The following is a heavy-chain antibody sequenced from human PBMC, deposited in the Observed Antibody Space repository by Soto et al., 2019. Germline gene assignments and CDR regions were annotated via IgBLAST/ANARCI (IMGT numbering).Heavy chain of an antibody. CDR1: GGSISSSSYY. V-gene: IGHV4-39*01. D-gene: IGHD3-3*01. J-gene: IGHJ4*02. CDR2: IYYSGST. Sequence: PSETLSLTCTVSGGSISSSSYYWGWIRQPPGKGLEWIGSIYYSGSTYYNPSLKSRVTISVDTSKNQFSLKLSSVTAADTAVYYCQTGYDFWSGYYVDFDYWGQGTLVTVSS. CDR3: QTGYDFWSGYYVDFDY.